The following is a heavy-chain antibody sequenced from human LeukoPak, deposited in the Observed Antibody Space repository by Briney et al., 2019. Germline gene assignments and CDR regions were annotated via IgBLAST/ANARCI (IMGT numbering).Heavy chain of an antibody. D-gene: IGHD6-19*01. CDR2: ISYDGSNK. V-gene: IGHV3-30*18. CDR1: GFTFSSYG. J-gene: IGHJ4*02. CDR3: AKDPLESSGWYCGVDY. Sequence: GGSLRLSCAASGFTFSSYGMHWVRQAPGKGLEWVAVISYDGSNKYYADSVKGRFTISRDNSKNTLYLQMNSLRAEDTAVYYCAKDPLESSGWYCGVDYWGQGTLVTVSS.